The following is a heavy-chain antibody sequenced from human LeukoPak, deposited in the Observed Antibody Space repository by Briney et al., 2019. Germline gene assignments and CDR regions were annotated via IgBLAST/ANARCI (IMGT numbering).Heavy chain of an antibody. CDR2: ITSSSSSI. V-gene: IGHV3-48*04. J-gene: IGHJ4*02. CDR1: GFTFSSYS. CDR3: ARDRDGYNSSPFEY. D-gene: IGHD5-24*01. Sequence: PGGSLRLSCAASGFTFSSYSMNWDRQAPGKGLEWVSYITSSSSSIYYEDSVKGRFTISRDNAKNSLYLQMSSLRAEDTAVYYCARDRDGYNSSPFEYWGQGTLVTVSS.